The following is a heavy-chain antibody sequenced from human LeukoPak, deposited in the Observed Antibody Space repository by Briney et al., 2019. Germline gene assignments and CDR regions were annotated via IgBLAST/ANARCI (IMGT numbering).Heavy chain of an antibody. Sequence: PGGSLRLSCAASGFTFSSYSMNWVRQAPGKGLEWVSYISSSSSTMYYADSVKGRFTISRDNAKNSLYLQMNSLRAEDTAVYYCARDLQLVRSPFDYWGQGTLVTVSS. V-gene: IGHV3-48*01. CDR1: GFTFSSYS. CDR3: ARDLQLVRSPFDY. CDR2: ISSSSSTM. J-gene: IGHJ4*02. D-gene: IGHD6-6*01.